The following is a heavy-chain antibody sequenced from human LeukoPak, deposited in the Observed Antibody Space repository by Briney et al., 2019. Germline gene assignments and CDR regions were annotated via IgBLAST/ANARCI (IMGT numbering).Heavy chain of an antibody. Sequence: PGGSLRLSCAASGFTFSSYAMHWVRQAPGKGLEWVAVISYDGSNKYYADSVKGRFTISRDNSKNTLYLQMSSLRAEDTAVYYCARDCYCSSTSCYPILAFYYYYYYGMDVWGQGTTVTVSS. CDR3: ARDCYCSSTSCYPILAFYYYYYYGMDV. CDR1: GFTFSSYA. D-gene: IGHD2-2*01. V-gene: IGHV3-30*04. J-gene: IGHJ6*02. CDR2: ISYDGSNK.